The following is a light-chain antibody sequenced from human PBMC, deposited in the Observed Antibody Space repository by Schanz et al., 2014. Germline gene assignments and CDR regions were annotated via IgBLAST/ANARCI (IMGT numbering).Light chain of an antibody. CDR1: SSDVGGYKF. Sequence: QSALTQPPSASGSPGQSVTISCTGTSSDVGGYKFVSWYQQHQGKAPKLMIYEVTKRPSGVTDRFSGSKSGNTASLTVSGLQAEDEVDYYCSSYGGSNFVVLGGGAKLTVL. CDR2: EVT. CDR3: SSYGGSNFVV. V-gene: IGLV2-8*01. J-gene: IGLJ2*01.